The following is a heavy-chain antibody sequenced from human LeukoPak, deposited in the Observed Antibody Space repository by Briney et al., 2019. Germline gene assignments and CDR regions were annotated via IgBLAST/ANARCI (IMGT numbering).Heavy chain of an antibody. CDR1: GGSFSGYF. D-gene: IGHD6-19*01. CDR2: INHSGST. Sequence: PSETLSLTCAVYGGSFSGYFWTWIRQPPGKGLEWIGEINHSGSTNYNPSLKSRVTISVDTSKNQFSLKLSSVTAADTAVYYCARGRVSGIAVAGYYFDYWGQGTLVTVSS. V-gene: IGHV4-34*01. J-gene: IGHJ4*02. CDR3: ARGRVSGIAVAGYYFDY.